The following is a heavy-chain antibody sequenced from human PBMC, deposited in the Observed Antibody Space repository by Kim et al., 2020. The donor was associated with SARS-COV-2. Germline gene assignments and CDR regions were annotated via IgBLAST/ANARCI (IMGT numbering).Heavy chain of an antibody. J-gene: IGHJ5*02. CDR3: ARSQNPYGSGSYYNH. Sequence: PSLKSRVTISVDTSKNQFSLKLSSVTAADTAVYYCARSQNPYGSGSYYNHWGQGTLVTVSS. D-gene: IGHD3-10*01. V-gene: IGHV4-59*01.